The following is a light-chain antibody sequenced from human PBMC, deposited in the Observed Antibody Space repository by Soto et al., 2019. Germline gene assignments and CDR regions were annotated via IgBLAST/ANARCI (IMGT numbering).Light chain of an antibody. CDR3: HQYGSSPQA. J-gene: IGKJ3*01. CDR2: GAS. V-gene: IGKV3-20*01. CDR1: QSVIRSF. Sequence: EIVLTQSPGTLSLSPGERVTLSCRASQSVIRSFLAWYQQKPGQAPRLLINGASSRATGIPDRFSGSGSGTDFTLTISRLEPEDFAVYYCHQYGSSPQAFGPGTKVDIK.